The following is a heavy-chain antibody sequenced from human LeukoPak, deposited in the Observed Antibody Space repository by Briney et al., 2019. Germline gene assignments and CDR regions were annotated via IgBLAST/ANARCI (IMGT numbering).Heavy chain of an antibody. CDR3: AREGTPGWYAPEC. CDR1: GFTFSNYW. V-gene: IGHV3-7*01. Sequence: PGGSLRLSCAVSGFTFSNYWMSWVRQAPGKGLEWVANIREHGGEQYYVDSVKGRFTISRDNPKNSVYLQMDSLRVEDTAVYYCAREGTPGWYAPECWSQGTLVTVSS. J-gene: IGHJ4*02. CDR2: IREHGGEQ. D-gene: IGHD6-19*01.